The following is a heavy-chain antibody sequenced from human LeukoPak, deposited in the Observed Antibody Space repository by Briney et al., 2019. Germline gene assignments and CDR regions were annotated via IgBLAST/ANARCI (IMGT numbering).Heavy chain of an antibody. CDR2: ISGSSSYI. V-gene: IGHV3-21*01. D-gene: IGHD1-1*01. CDR3: ARDHDEGFDY. Sequence: PGGSLRLSCAASGFTFSSYSMNWVRQAPGKGLEWVSSISGSSSYIDYADSLKGRFTVSRDNAKNSLYPQMNSLRAEDTAVYYCARDHDEGFDYWGQGTLVTVSS. CDR1: GFTFSSYS. J-gene: IGHJ4*02.